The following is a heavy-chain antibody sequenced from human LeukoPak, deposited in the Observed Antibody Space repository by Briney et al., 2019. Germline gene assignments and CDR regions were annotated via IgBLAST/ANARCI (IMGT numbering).Heavy chain of an antibody. Sequence: SETLSLTCTVSGGSINSYYWSWIRQPPGKGLEWIGYIYYSGSTNYNPSLKSRVTISVDTSKNQFSLKLSSVTAADTAVYYCARVAGYCSGGSCYSGDPGWFDPWGQGTLVAVSS. CDR2: IYYSGST. CDR1: GGSINSYY. J-gene: IGHJ5*02. CDR3: ARVAGYCSGGSCYSGDPGWFDP. V-gene: IGHV4-59*01. D-gene: IGHD2-15*01.